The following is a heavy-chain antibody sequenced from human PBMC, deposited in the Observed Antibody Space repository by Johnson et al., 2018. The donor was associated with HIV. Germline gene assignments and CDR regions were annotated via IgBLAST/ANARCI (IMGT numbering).Heavy chain of an antibody. CDR2: INQDESEK. CDR1: GFIFSSYW. J-gene: IGHJ3*02. Sequence: EVQLVESGGGLVQPGGSLRLSCAASGFIFSSYWMSWVRQAPGKGLEWVANINQDESEKYYVDSVKGRFTISRDNAKNSLYLQMNSLRAEDTAVYYCARDSGGKYYIMDAFDIWGQGTMVTVSS. CDR3: ARDSGGKYYIMDAFDI. V-gene: IGHV3-7*01. D-gene: IGHD1-26*01.